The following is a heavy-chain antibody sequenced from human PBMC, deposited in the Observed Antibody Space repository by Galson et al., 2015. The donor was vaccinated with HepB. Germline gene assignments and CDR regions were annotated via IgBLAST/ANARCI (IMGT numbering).Heavy chain of an antibody. V-gene: IGHV1-2*02. J-gene: IGHJ4*02. CDR2: INPNSGGT. D-gene: IGHD3-3*01. Sequence: VKVSCKASGYTFTGYYMHWVRQAPGQGLEWMGWINPNSGGTNYAQKFQGRVTMTRDTSISTAYMELSRLRSDDTAVYYCARGYYDFWSGADYWGQGTLVTASS. CDR3: ARGYYDFWSGADY. CDR1: GYTFTGYY.